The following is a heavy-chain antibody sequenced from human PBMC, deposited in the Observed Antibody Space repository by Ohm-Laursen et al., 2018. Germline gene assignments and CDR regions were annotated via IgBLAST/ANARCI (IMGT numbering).Heavy chain of an antibody. J-gene: IGHJ5*02. CDR2: IYYSGST. CDR1: GGSISSYY. V-gene: IGHV4-59*12. D-gene: IGHD2-21*01. CDR3: ARASRDPTIYP. Sequence: GTLSLTCTVSGGSISSYYWSWIRQPPGKGLEWIGYIYYSGSTNYNPSLKSRVTISLDTSENQFSLNLSSVTAADTAVYYCARASRDPTIYPWGQGTLVTVSS.